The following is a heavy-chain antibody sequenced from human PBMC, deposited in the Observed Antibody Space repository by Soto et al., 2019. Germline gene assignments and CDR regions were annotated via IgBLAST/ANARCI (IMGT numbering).Heavy chain of an antibody. CDR2: ISYDGSNK. CDR1: GFTFSSYA. V-gene: IGHV3-30-3*01. D-gene: IGHD3-3*01. J-gene: IGHJ6*02. Sequence: PGGSLRLSCAASGFTFSSYAMHWVRQAPGKGLEWVAVISYDGSNKYYADSVKGRFTISRDNSKNTLYLQMNSLRAEDTAVYYCARASHLRFLEWLLSFLMDVWGQGTTVTVSS. CDR3: ARASHLRFLEWLLSFLMDV.